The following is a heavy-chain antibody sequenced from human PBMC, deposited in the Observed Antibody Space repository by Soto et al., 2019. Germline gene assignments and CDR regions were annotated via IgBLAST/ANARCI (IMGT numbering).Heavy chain of an antibody. J-gene: IGHJ5*02. CDR3: ARDIEYSSSRGWFDP. V-gene: IGHV4-34*01. D-gene: IGHD6-6*01. CDR1: GGSFSGYY. CDR2: INHSGST. Sequence: SETLSLTCAVYGGSFSGYYWSWIRQPPGKGLEWIGEINHSGSTNYNPSLKSRVTISVDKSKNQFSLKLSSVTAADTAVYYCARDIEYSSSRGWFDPWGQGTLVTISS.